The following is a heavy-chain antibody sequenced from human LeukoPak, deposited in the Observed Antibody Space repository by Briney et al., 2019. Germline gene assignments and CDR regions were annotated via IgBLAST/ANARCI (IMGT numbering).Heavy chain of an antibody. J-gene: IGHJ4*02. V-gene: IGHV3-64*02. Sequence: GSLRLSCAASGFTFSSYAVHWVRQAPGKGLEYVSAISSNGVSTYYADSVKGRFTISRDNSKNTLYLQMGSLRAEDMAVYYCARVAYTSGWSTFDYWGQGTLVTVSS. CDR3: ARVAYTSGWSTFDY. D-gene: IGHD6-19*01. CDR2: ISSNGVST. CDR1: GFTFSSYA.